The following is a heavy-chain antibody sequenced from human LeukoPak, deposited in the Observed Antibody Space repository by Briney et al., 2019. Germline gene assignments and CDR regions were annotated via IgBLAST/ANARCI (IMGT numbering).Heavy chain of an antibody. CDR2: ISISGDRT. J-gene: IGHJ4*02. V-gene: IGHV3-23*01. D-gene: IGHD6-6*01. Sequence: PGGSLRLSRAASEFTFSNHAMTWVRQAPGKGLEWVSSISISGDRTYYADSVRGRFTISRDNSKNTLYLQMNSLRAEDTAIYYCANEIRPNDYWGQGTLVTVSS. CDR1: EFTFSNHA. CDR3: ANEIRPNDY.